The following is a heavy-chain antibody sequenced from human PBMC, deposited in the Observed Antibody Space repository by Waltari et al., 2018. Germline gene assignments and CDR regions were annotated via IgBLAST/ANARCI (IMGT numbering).Heavy chain of an antibody. CDR3: AKSGLQSSGFGYFFDY. CDR1: GFTFASYP. CDR2: ISGSGGST. D-gene: IGHD3-3*01. J-gene: IGHJ4*02. V-gene: IGHV3-23*04. Sequence: ELQLVAPGGGLVQPGGSLSLSCAASGFTFASYPMNWVRQAPGKGLEWVSGISGSGGSTYYADSVKCRFTISRDNSESTLYLQMNSLRAEDTAVYYCAKSGLQSSGFGYFFDYWGQGTLVTVSA.